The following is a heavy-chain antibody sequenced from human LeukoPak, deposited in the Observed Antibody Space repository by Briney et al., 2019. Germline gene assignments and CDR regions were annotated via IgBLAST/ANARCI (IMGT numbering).Heavy chain of an antibody. J-gene: IGHJ2*01. V-gene: IGHV1-46*01. D-gene: IGHD3-10*01. Sequence: GASVKVSCKASGYTFTSYYMHWVRQAPGQGLEWMGIINPSGGSTSYAQKFQGRVTMTRDMSTSTVYMELSSLRSEDTAVYYCATYAFSFYGSAPRWYFDLWGRGTLATVSS. CDR2: INPSGGST. CDR3: ATYAFSFYGSAPRWYFDL. CDR1: GYTFTSYY.